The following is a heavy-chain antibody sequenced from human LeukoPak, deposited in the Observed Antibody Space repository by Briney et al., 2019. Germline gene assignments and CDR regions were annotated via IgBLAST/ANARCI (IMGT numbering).Heavy chain of an antibody. CDR3: ARDTYCGRDCCSGLNY. Sequence: GGSLRLSCAASGFIFSAYDMNWVRQTPGKGLEWVSHIGSSGSPIYYADSVQGRFTISRDNAKNSLYLQMNSLRAEDTAVYYCARDTYCGRDCCSGLNYWGQGTLVTVSS. CDR1: GFIFSAYD. CDR2: IGSSGSPI. J-gene: IGHJ4*02. D-gene: IGHD2-21*02. V-gene: IGHV3-48*03.